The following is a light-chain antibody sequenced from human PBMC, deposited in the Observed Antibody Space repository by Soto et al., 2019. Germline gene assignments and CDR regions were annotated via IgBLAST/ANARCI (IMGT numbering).Light chain of an antibody. V-gene: IGKV3-20*01. CDR2: RAS. Sequence: EIVLTQSPGTLSLSPGERATLSCRASQSVSSSYLAWYLQKPGQAPRLLIYRASSRATGIPDRFSGSGSGTDFTLTISRLEPEDFAVYYCQQYGSYWTFGQGTKVEIK. CDR1: QSVSSSY. CDR3: QQYGSYWT. J-gene: IGKJ1*01.